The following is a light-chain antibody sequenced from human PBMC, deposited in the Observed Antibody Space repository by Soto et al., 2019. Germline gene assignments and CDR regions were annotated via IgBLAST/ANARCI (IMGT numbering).Light chain of an antibody. J-gene: IGKJ5*01. CDR1: QSLRSS. CDR3: QQYYSSPLT. V-gene: IGKV3-15*01. Sequence: ETMMTQSADTLSVSVGERATLSCGASQSLRSSLAWYQQKPGQAPRLLIYDASTRATGIPARFSGSGSGTDFTLTLNSLQTEDVAIYYCQQYYSSPLTFGQGTRLEIK. CDR2: DAS.